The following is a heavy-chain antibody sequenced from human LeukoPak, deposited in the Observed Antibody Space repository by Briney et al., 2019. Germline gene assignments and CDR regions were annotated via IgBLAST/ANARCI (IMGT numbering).Heavy chain of an antibody. Sequence: SETLSLTCAVYGGSFSGYYWSWIRQPPGKGLEWIGEINHSGSTNYNPSLKSRVTISVDTSKNQSSLQLSSVTAADTAVYYCARENYCTNGVCWAFDPWGQGTLVTVSS. CDR1: GGSFSGYY. D-gene: IGHD2-8*01. J-gene: IGHJ5*02. V-gene: IGHV4-34*01. CDR2: INHSGST. CDR3: ARENYCTNGVCWAFDP.